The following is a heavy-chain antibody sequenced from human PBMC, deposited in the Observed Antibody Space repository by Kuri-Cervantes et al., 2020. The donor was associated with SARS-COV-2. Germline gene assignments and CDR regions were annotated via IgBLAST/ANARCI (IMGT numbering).Heavy chain of an antibody. CDR2: IYYSGST. CDR3: ARHVIGFFGSGGHPLDY. CDR1: GGSFSGYY. D-gene: IGHD2-15*01. J-gene: IGHJ4*02. Sequence: SETLSLTCAVYGGSFSGYYWGWIRQPPGKGLEWIGSIYYSGSTYYNPSLKSRVTISVDTSKNQFSLKLSSVTAADTAVYYRARHVIGFFGSGGHPLDYWGQGTLVTVSS. V-gene: IGHV4-39*01.